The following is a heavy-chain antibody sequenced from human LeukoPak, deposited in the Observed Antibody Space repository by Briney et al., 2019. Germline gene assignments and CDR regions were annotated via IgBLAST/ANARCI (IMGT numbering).Heavy chain of an antibody. CDR1: GFTFSDYY. J-gene: IGHJ4*02. Sequence: GGSLRLSCAASGFTFSDYYMSWIRQAPGKGLEWVSYISSSGSIIYYADSVKGRFTISRDNAKNSLYLQMNSLRAEDTAVYYCARSSYCTNGVCSYFDYWGQGTLVTVSS. CDR3: ARSSYCTNGVCSYFDY. V-gene: IGHV3-11*04. D-gene: IGHD2-8*01. CDR2: ISSSGSII.